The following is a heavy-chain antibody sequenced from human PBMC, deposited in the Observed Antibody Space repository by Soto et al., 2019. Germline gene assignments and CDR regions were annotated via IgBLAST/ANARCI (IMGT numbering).Heavy chain of an antibody. CDR3: ARRYGSAIDD. D-gene: IGHD1-26*01. J-gene: IGHJ4*02. V-gene: IGHV4-59*08. CDR2: IYYSGST. Sequence: SETLSLTCTVSGGTISSWYWSWIRQPPGKGLEWIGYIYYSGSTNCNPSLKSRVTISVDTSKNQFSLKLSSVTAADTAVYYCARRYGSAIDDWRQGPLVTVS. CDR1: GGTISSWY.